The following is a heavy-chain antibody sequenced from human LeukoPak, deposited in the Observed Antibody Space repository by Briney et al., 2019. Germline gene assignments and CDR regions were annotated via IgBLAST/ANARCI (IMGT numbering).Heavy chain of an antibody. D-gene: IGHD4-17*01. V-gene: IGHV1-2*06. Sequence: ASVKVSCKASGYTFTGNYMHWVPQAPGQGLEWMGRINPNSGGTNYAQKFQGRVTMTRDTATSTAYMELSRLRSEDTAVYYCARCGGYDYGDYFSYYYYYMDVWGKGTTVTVSS. CDR2: INPNSGGT. J-gene: IGHJ6*03. CDR1: GYTFTGNY. CDR3: ARCGGYDYGDYFSYYYYYMDV.